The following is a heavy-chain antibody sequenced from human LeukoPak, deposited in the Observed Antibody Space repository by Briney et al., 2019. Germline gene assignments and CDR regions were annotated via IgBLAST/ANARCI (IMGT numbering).Heavy chain of an antibody. J-gene: IGHJ4*02. CDR1: GGTFSSYA. V-gene: IGHV1-69*13. Sequence: ASVKVSCKASGGTFSSYAISWVRQAPGQGLEWMGGIIPIFGTANYAQKFQGRVTITADESTSTAYMELSSLRSEDTAMYYCARDGLNDYYFDYWGQGTLVTVSS. D-gene: IGHD1-1*01. CDR3: ARDGLNDYYFDY. CDR2: IIPIFGTA.